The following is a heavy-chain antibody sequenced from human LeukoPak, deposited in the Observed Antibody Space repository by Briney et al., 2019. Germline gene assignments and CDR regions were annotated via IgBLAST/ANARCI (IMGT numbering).Heavy chain of an antibody. CDR3: ARLADYYYYMEV. J-gene: IGHJ6*03. V-gene: IGHV4-59*08. CDR1: GGSISSYY. D-gene: IGHD6-25*01. CDR2: IYHSGST. Sequence: SETLSLTCTVSGGSISSYYWCWIRQPPGKGLEWIGSIYHSGSTYYNPSLKSRVTISVDTSKKQFSLRLNSVTAADTAVYYCARLADYYYYMEVWGKGTTVTVSS.